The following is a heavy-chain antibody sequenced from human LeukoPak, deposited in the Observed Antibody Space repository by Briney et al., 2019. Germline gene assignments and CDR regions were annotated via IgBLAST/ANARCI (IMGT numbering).Heavy chain of an antibody. Sequence: ASVKVSCKTSGNTFTDYLMNWVRQAPGQGLEWMGWINPNSGDTNYAPKFQGRFTMTRDTSISTDYMELSSLTSDDTAVYYCARLYSSTEVIDSWGQGTLVTVSS. D-gene: IGHD6-13*01. J-gene: IGHJ4*02. CDR1: GNTFTDYL. V-gene: IGHV1-2*02. CDR3: ARLYSSTEVIDS. CDR2: INPNSGDT.